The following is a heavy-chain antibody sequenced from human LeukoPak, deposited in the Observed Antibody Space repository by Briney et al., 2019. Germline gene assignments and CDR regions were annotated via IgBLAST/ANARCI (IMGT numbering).Heavy chain of an antibody. CDR3: ASQTSGYSGYSSHF. CDR2: ISASGGST. Sequence: GGSLRLSCAASGFTFSSYAMSWVGQAPGKGLDWVSAISASGGSTSYADSVKGRFTISRDNSKNTLYLQMNSLRAVDTAVYYCASQTSGYSGYSSHFWGQGTLVTVSS. V-gene: IGHV3-23*01. J-gene: IGHJ4*02. CDR1: GFTFSSYA. D-gene: IGHD5-12*01.